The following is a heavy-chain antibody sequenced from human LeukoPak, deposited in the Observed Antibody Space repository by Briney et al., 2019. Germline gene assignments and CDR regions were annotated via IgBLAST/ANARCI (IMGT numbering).Heavy chain of an antibody. CDR1: GGSISSGDYY. Sequence: PSETLSLTCTVSGGSISSGDYYWSWFRQPPGKGLELIGYIYYSGSTYYNPSLKSRVTISVDTSKNQFSLKLSSVTAADTAVYYCARDGGASGSYYKYWDYWGQGTLVTVSS. J-gene: IGHJ4*02. D-gene: IGHD3-10*01. CDR2: IYYSGST. CDR3: ARDGGASGSYYKYWDY. V-gene: IGHV4-30-4*01.